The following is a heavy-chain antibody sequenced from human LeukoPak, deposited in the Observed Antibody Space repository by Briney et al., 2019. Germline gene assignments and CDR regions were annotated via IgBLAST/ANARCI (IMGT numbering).Heavy chain of an antibody. J-gene: IGHJ4*02. CDR1: GGSISSYY. D-gene: IGHD3-22*01. CDR2: IYTSGST. Sequence: PSETLSLTCTVSGGSISSYYWSWIRQPAGKGLEWIGRIYTSGSTNYNPSLKSRVTISVDTSKNQFSLKLSSVTAADTAVYYCARGRGYYYDSSGYYLDYWGQGTLVTVSS. V-gene: IGHV4-4*07. CDR3: ARGRGYYYDSSGYYLDY.